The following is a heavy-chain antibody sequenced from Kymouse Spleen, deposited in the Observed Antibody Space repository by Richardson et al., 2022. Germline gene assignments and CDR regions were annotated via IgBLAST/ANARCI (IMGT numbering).Heavy chain of an antibody. Sequence: EVQLVESGGGLVKPGGSLRLSCAASGFTFSSYSMNWVRQAPGKGLEWVSSISSSSSYIYYADSVKGRFTISRDNAKNSLYLQMNSLRAEDTAVYYCARDGELRYYYYYYGMDVWGQGTTVTVSS. CDR1: GFTFSSYS. CDR2: ISSSSSYI. D-gene: IGHD1-7*01,IGHD4-17*01,IGHD4-23*01. J-gene: IGHJ6*02. V-gene: IGHV3-21*03. CDR3: ARDGELRYYYYYYGMDV.